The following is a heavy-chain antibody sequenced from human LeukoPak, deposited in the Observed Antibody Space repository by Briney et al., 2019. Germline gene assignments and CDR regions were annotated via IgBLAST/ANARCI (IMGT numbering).Heavy chain of an antibody. CDR3: ARDLRRIGGQNWFDP. J-gene: IGHJ5*02. D-gene: IGHD1-26*01. V-gene: IGHV1-18*01. CDR2: ISAYNGNT. CDR1: GYTFTSYG. Sequence: GASVKVSCKASGYTFTSYGISWVRQAPGQGLEWMGWISAYNGNTNYAQKLQGRVTMTTDTSTSTAYMELRSLRSDDTAVYYCARDLRRIGGQNWFDPWGQGTLVTVSS.